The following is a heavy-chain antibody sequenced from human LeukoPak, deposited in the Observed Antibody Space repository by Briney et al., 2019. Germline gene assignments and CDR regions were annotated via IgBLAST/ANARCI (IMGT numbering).Heavy chain of an antibody. CDR1: GFTFSDYY. CDR3: SRGSRRLDY. Sequence: GGSLRLSCAASGFTFSDYYMSWIRQAPGKGLESLSYISGSGSDISYADSVNGRFTVSRDNAKKSLYLQMNSLRPEDTAMYYCSRGSRRLDYWGQGTLVTVSS. CDR2: ISGSGSDI. V-gene: IGHV3-11*01. J-gene: IGHJ4*02.